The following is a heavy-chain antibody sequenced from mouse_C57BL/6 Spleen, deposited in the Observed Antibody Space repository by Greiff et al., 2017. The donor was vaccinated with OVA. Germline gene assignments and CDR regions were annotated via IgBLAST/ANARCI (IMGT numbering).Heavy chain of an antibody. CDR2: IDPSESYT. J-gene: IGHJ3*01. CDR3: ARDYYGSRKLFAY. Sequence: QVQLQQPGAELVMPGASVKMSCKASGYTFTSYWMHWVKQRPGQGLEWIGEIDPSESYTNYNKKFKGKSTLTGDKSSSTAYMQLSSLTSEDSAVYYCARDYYGSRKLFAYWGQGTLVTVSA. CDR1: GYTFTSYW. D-gene: IGHD1-1*01. V-gene: IGHV1-69*01.